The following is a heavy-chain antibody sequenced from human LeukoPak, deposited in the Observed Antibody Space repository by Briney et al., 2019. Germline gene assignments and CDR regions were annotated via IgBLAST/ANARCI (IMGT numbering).Heavy chain of an antibody. V-gene: IGHV4-59*01. D-gene: IGHD3-16*02. CDR3: ARVEYYDYVWGSYRFWFDP. CDR2: IYYSGST. Sequence: SETLSLTCTVSGGSISSYYWSWIRQPPGKGLEWIGYIYYSGSTNYNPSLKSRVTISVDTSKNQFSLKLSSVTAADTAVYYCARVEYYDYVWGSYRFWFDPWGQGTLVTVSS. CDR1: GGSISSYY. J-gene: IGHJ5*02.